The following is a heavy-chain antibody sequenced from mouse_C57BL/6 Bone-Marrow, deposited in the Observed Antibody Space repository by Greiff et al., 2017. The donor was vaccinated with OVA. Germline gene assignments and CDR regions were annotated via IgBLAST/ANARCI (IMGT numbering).Heavy chain of an antibody. D-gene: IGHD2-4*01. Sequence: VHLVESGAELARPGASVKLSCKASGYTFTSYGISWVKQRTGQGLEWIGEIYPRSGNTYYNEKFKGKATLTADKSSSTAYMALRSLTTEDSAVYFCARGGYCDYDGKSRAWFAYWGQGTLVTVSA. V-gene: IGHV1-81*01. CDR1: GYTFTSYG. CDR3: ARGGYCDYDGKSRAWFAY. CDR2: IYPRSGNT. J-gene: IGHJ3*01.